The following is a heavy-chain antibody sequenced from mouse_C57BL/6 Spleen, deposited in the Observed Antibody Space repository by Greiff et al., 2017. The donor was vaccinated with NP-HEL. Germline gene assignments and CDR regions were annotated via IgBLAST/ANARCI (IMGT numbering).Heavy chain of an antibody. CDR1: GFNIKDYY. V-gene: IGHV14-2*01. J-gene: IGHJ3*01. D-gene: IGHD1-1*01. CDR2: IDPEDGET. Sequence: VQLQQSGAELVKPGASVKLSCTASGFNIKDYYMHWVKQRTEQGLEWIGRIDPEDGETKYDPKFQGKATITADTASNTAYLLLSSLTSEDTAVYYCARSPDYYGSSYEFAYWGQGTLVTVSA. CDR3: ARSPDYYGSSYEFAY.